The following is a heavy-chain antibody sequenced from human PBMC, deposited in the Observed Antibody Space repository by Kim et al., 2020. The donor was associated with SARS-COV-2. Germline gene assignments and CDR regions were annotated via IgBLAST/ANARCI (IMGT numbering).Heavy chain of an antibody. CDR1: GYIFSDHS. CDR3: ARDYSSRWPFDY. V-gene: IGHV3-48*02. J-gene: IGHJ4*02. D-gene: IGHD6-13*01. CDR2: ITISSAS. Sequence: GGSLRLSCSASGYIFSDHSMNWVRQAPGKGLEWVSYITISSASHYADSVRGRFTISRDNAKNSLYLQMNSLRDDDTAVYYCARDYSSRWPFDYWGQGTLVTVSS.